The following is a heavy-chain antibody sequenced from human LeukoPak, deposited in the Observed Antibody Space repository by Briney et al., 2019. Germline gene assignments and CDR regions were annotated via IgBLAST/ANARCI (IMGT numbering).Heavy chain of an antibody. CDR2: ISYDGSNK. V-gene: IGHV3-30-3*01. D-gene: IGHD4-23*01. CDR1: GFTFSSYA. J-gene: IGHJ4*02. CDR3: ARGRRYGGNGVYYHFDY. Sequence: QAGGSLRLSCAASGFTFSSYAMHWVRQAPGKGLEWVAVISYDGSNKYYADSVKGRFTISRDNSKNTLYLQMNSLRAEDTAVYYCARGRRYGGNGVYYHFDYWGQGTLVTVSS.